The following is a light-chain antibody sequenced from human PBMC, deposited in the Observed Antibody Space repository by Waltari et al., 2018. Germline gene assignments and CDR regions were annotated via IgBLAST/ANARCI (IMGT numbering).Light chain of an antibody. V-gene: IGLV3-19*01. CDR1: RPNSFS. J-gene: IGLJ2*01. CDR3: NSRDSSGDYVA. Sequence: SSDLTQDPAVSVALGQTVRITCRGDRPNSFSASWFQQKPGQAPVLIAYGDDNRPSGIPDRFSASNSGNTASLTITGAQAEDEADYYCNSRDSSGDYVAFAGGTKLTVL. CDR2: GDD.